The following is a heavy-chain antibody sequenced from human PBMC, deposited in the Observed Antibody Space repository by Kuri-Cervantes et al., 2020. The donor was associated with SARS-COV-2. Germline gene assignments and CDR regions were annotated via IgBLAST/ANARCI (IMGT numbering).Heavy chain of an antibody. CDR3: ARSAAPPALYYGMDV. J-gene: IGHJ6*02. V-gene: IGHV5-51*01. Sequence: GESLKISCKGSGYSFTSYWIGWVRQMPGKGLEWMGIIYPGDSDTRDSPSFQGQVTISADKSISTAYLQWSSLKASDTAMYYCARSAAPPALYYGMDVWGQGTTVTVSS. CDR2: IYPGDSDT. CDR1: GYSFTSYW. D-gene: IGHD2-15*01.